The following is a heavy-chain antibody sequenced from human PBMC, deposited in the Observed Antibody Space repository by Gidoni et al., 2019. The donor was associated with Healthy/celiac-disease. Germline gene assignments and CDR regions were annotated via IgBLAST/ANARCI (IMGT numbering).Heavy chain of an antibody. CDR1: GGSFSGYY. V-gene: IGHV4-34*01. D-gene: IGHD3-16*01. J-gene: IGHJ4*02. CDR3: ARGQGADDY. Sequence: QVQLQQWGAGLLKPSETLSLPCAVYGGSFSGYYWSWIRQPPGKGLEWIGEINHSGSTNYNPSLKSRVTISVDTSKNQFSLKLSSVTAADTAVYYCARGQGADDYWGQGTLVTVSS. CDR2: INHSGST.